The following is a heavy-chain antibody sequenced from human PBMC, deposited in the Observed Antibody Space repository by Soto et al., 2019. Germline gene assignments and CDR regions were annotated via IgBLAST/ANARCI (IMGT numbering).Heavy chain of an antibody. Sequence: ASVKVSCKASGYTFTGYYMHWVRQAPGQGLEWMGWINPNSGGTNYAQKFQGRVTMTRDTSISTAYMELSRLRSDDTAVYYCARVGYDFWSGPRGFGYYYGMDVWGQGTLVTVSS. CDR2: INPNSGGT. CDR3: ARVGYDFWSGPRGFGYYYGMDV. CDR1: GYTFTGYY. D-gene: IGHD3-3*01. V-gene: IGHV1-2*02. J-gene: IGHJ6*02.